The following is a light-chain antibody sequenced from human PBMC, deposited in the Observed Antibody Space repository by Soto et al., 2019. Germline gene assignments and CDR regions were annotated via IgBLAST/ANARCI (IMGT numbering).Light chain of an antibody. Sequence: DIQLTQSPSFLSASVGDRVTITCRASQGISSYLAWYQQKPGKAPKLLIYAASTLQSGVPSRFSGSGSGTEFTLTISSLQPEEFAAYYWQQLNSYPRTFGQGTKLEIK. CDR1: QGISSY. CDR2: AAS. J-gene: IGKJ2*01. V-gene: IGKV1-9*01. CDR3: QQLNSYPRT.